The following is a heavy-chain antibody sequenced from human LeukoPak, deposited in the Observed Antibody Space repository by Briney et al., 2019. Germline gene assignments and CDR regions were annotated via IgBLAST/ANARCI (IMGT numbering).Heavy chain of an antibody. CDR1: GYTFSNYG. J-gene: IGHJ4*02. V-gene: IGHV1-18*01. CDR3: ARAVYDYVWGSYRAYFDY. D-gene: IGHD3-16*02. Sequence: ASVKVSCKTSGYTFSNYGITWVRQAPGQGLEWMGWISGYNGNTNYPQKLQGGVTMTTDTPTSTAYMELRSLRSDDTAVYYCARAVYDYVWGSYRAYFDYWGQGTLVTVSS. CDR2: ISGYNGNT.